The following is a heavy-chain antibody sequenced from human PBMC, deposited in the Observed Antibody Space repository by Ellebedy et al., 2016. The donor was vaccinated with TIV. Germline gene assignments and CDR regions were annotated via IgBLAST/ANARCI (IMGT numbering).Heavy chain of an antibody. CDR1: GGSISNYY. D-gene: IGHD3-9*01. CDR3: ANLGVTSYTRDY. J-gene: IGHJ4*02. CDR2: IYYSGNT. V-gene: IGHV4-59*01. Sequence: SETLSLXXTVSGGSISNYYWSWIRQPPGKGLEWIGYIYYSGNTNYNPSLKSRVTMSVVTSKNQFSLKLSSVTAADTAVYYCANLGVTSYTRDYWGQGTLVTVSS.